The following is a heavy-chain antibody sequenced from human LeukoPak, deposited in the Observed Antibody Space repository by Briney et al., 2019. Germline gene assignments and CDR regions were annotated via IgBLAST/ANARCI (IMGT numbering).Heavy chain of an antibody. CDR3: ARDRRDSSGYFGYFDY. D-gene: IGHD3-22*01. CDR2: IYYSGST. V-gene: IGHV4-31*03. J-gene: IGHJ4*02. Sequence: SENLSLTCTVSGGSISSGGYYWSWIRQHPGKGLEWIGYIYYSGSTYYNPSLKSRVTISVDTSKNQFSLKLSSVTAADTAVYYCARDRRDSSGYFGYFDYWGQGTLVTVSS. CDR1: GGSISSGGYY.